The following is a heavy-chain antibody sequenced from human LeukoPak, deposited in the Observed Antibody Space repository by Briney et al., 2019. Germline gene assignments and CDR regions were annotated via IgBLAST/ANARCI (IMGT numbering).Heavy chain of an antibody. D-gene: IGHD1-26*01. CDR1: GFTFSSYE. CDR3: AKEYTGTFSPFPSYFDN. J-gene: IGHJ4*02. V-gene: IGHV3-48*03. CDR2: ISSSGSTI. Sequence: GGSLRLSCAASGFTFSSYEMNWVRQAPGKGLEWVSYISSSGSTIYYADSVKDRFTISRDNAKNSLYLQMNSLRAEDTAIYYCAKEYTGTFSPFPSYFDNWGQGTLVTVSS.